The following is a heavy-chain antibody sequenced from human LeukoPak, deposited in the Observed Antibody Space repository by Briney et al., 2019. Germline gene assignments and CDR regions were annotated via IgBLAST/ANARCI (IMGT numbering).Heavy chain of an antibody. Sequence: GRSLRLSCAASGFTFSSYGMHWVRQAPGKGLEWVAVISYDGSNKYYADSVKGRFTIFRDNSKNTLYLQMNSLRAEDTAVYYCAKDLVSGSYYNAPNSWGQGTLVTVSS. D-gene: IGHD3-10*01. CDR3: AKDLVSGSYYNAPNS. J-gene: IGHJ4*02. CDR2: ISYDGSNK. CDR1: GFTFSSYG. V-gene: IGHV3-30*18.